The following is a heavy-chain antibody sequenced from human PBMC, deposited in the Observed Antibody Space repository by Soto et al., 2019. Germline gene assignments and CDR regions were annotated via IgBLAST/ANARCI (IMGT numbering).Heavy chain of an antibody. Sequence: SETLSLTXAVSGDSISNTNWWSWVRQPPGKGLEWIAEIYHRGTTNYNPSLKSRVTITLDKSNNQFSLKLTSVTAADTAVYYCARPIDGFYAMDVWGQGTTVTVSS. D-gene: IGHD3-9*01. J-gene: IGHJ6*02. CDR3: ARPIDGFYAMDV. CDR1: GDSISNTNW. CDR2: IYHRGTT. V-gene: IGHV4-4*02.